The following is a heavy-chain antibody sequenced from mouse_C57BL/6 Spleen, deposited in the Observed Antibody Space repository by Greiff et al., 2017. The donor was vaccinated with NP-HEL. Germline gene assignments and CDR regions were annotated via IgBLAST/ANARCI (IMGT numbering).Heavy chain of an antibody. CDR1: GFTFTDYY. Sequence: EVKLMESGGGLVQPGGSLSLSCAASGFTFTDYYMSWVRQPPGKALEWLGFIRNKANGYTTEYSASVKGRFTISRDNSQSILYLQMNALRAEDSATYYCARYTYSNYGWYFDVWGTGTTVTVSS. CDR2: IRNKANGYTT. J-gene: IGHJ1*03. CDR3: ARYTYSNYGWYFDV. D-gene: IGHD2-5*01. V-gene: IGHV7-3*01.